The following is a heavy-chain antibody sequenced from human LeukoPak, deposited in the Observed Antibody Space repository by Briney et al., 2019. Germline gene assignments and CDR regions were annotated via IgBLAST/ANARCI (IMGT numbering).Heavy chain of an antibody. Sequence: PGGSLRLSCVVSGFTVSGNYMSWVRHAPGKGLEWVSIMYASGTTDYADSVKGRFTISRDNSKNTLYLQMSSLRVEDTAVYYCAREGGPYSSTLRGCWGQGTLVTVSS. CDR3: AREGGPYSSTLRGC. J-gene: IGHJ4*02. CDR2: MYASGTT. D-gene: IGHD6-19*01. CDR1: GFTVSGNY. V-gene: IGHV3-53*01.